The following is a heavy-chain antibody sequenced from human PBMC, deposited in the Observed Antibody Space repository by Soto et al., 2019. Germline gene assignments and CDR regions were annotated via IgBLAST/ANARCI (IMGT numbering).Heavy chain of an antibody. CDR3: AKDRRLMITFGG. V-gene: IGHV3-23*01. Sequence: GGSLRLSCAASGFTFSDYAMGWVRQAPGKGLEWVSGISGSGDSTYYADSVKGRFTISRDNSKDTLYLQMNTLGAEDTAVYYCAKDRRLMITFGGRGQGTLVTVSS. J-gene: IGHJ4*02. CDR2: ISGSGDST. D-gene: IGHD3-16*01. CDR1: GFTFSDYA.